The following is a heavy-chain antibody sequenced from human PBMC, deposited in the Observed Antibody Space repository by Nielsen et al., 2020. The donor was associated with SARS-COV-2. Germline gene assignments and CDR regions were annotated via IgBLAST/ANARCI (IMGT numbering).Heavy chain of an antibody. CDR3: AKAPYGSGRQIDY. D-gene: IGHD3-10*01. CDR1: GFTFSSYA. Sequence: GESLKISCAASGFTFSSYAMSWVRQAPGKGLEWVSAISGSGASTYYADSVKGQFTISRDNSKNTLYLQMNSLRAEDTAVYYCAKAPYGSGRQIDYWGQGTLVTVSS. J-gene: IGHJ4*02. V-gene: IGHV3-23*01. CDR2: ISGSGAST.